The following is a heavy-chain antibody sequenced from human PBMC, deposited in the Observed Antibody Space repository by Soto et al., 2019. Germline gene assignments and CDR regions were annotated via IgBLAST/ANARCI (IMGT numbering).Heavy chain of an antibody. V-gene: IGHV1-8*01. J-gene: IGHJ4*02. Sequence: ASVKVSCKASGYTFTSYDINWVLQATGQGLEWMGWMNPNSGNTGYAQKFQGRVTMTRNTSISTAYMELSSLRSEDTAVYYCARNRGLTKTRYCSGGSCYSPPPYWGQGTLVTVSS. CDR1: GYTFTSYD. D-gene: IGHD2-15*01. CDR2: MNPNSGNT. CDR3: ARNRGLTKTRYCSGGSCYSPPPY.